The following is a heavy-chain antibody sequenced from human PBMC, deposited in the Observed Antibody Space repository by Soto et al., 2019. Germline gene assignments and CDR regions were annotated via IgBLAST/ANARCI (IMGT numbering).Heavy chain of an antibody. CDR3: ARENSSRWFYYYCGMDV. CDR1: GSTFSSYA. D-gene: IGHD6-13*01. J-gene: IGHJ6*04. V-gene: IGHV1-69*12. Sequence: QVQLAQSGAEVKNPGSSVKVSCKASGSTFSSYAISWVRQAPGQGLEWMGGIIPIFGTANYAQKFQGRVTLTADESTSTAYRELRSLRSEDTGVYYCARENSSRWFYYYCGMDVWGEGTTVIVSS. CDR2: IIPIFGTA.